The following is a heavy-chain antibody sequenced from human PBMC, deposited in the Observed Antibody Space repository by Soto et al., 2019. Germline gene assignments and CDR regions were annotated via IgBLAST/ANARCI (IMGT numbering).Heavy chain of an antibody. CDR2: MSHSGGT. Sequence: QVQLQQWGAGLLKPSETLSLTCAVYGGFVSSGSYYWSWIRQPPGKGLEWIGEMSHSGGTHFNPSLKSRGTISVDTSKNHFSLKMSAVTAADTALYYCARVERGTATTVVDAFDIWGPGTMVTVSS. D-gene: IGHD1-1*01. CDR3: ARVERGTATTVVDAFDI. CDR1: GGFVSSGSYY. V-gene: IGHV4-34*01. J-gene: IGHJ3*02.